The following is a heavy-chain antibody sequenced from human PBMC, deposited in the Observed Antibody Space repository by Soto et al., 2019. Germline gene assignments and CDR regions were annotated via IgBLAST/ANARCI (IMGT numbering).Heavy chain of an antibody. J-gene: IGHJ6*04. CDR1: GYSFTSYW. Sequence: GESLKISCKGSGYSFTSYWITWVRQVPGKGLEWMGAIDPSDSYTNYSPSFQGHVTISTDTSIGAAYLQWSSLKASGPATYYCARPYCRAGSSNLYGMYVCGRGSTVTVAS. CDR2: IDPSDSYT. D-gene: IGHD2-15*01. V-gene: IGHV5-10-1*01. CDR3: ARPYCRAGSSNLYGMYV.